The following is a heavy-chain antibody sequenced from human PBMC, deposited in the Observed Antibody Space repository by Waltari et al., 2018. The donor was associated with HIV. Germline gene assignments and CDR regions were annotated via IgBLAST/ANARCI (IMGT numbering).Heavy chain of an antibody. J-gene: IGHJ4*02. Sequence: EVQLLESGGGLVQPGGSLRLSCAASGFTFSSYAMSWVRRAPGKGLEGVSAISGSGGSTYYADSVKGRFTISRDNSKNTLYLQMNSLRAEDTAVYYCAKARYFDWLFFDYWGQGTLVTVSS. D-gene: IGHD3-9*01. CDR3: AKARYFDWLFFDY. V-gene: IGHV3-23*01. CDR2: ISGSGGST. CDR1: GFTFSSYA.